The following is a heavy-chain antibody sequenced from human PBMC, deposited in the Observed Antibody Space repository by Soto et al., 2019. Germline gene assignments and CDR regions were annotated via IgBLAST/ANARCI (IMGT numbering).Heavy chain of an antibody. V-gene: IGHV3-23*01. CDR3: AKTQQWGLPLSGGMDV. D-gene: IGHD6-19*01. CDR1: GFTFSTYG. Sequence: EVQLLESGGGLVQPRGSLRLSCAASGFTFSTYGMSWVRQAPGKGLEWVSVISGGGGDTYYAGSVKGRFTISRDNSKNTPYLEMNSLRAEDTAVYYCAKTQQWGLPLSGGMDVWGQGTTVTVSS. CDR2: ISGGGGDT. J-gene: IGHJ6*02.